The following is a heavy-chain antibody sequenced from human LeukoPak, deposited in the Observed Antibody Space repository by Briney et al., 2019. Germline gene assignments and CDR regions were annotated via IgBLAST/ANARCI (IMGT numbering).Heavy chain of an antibody. J-gene: IGHJ4*02. CDR2: INAGNGNT. CDR3: ARGPRAAADDY. V-gene: IGHV1-3*01. D-gene: IGHD6-13*01. Sequence: ASVKVSCKASGYTFTTYAMHWVRQAPGQRLEWMGWINAGNGNTKYSQKFQGRVTITRDTSASTAYMELSSLRSEDTAVYYCARGPRAAADDYWGQGTLVTVSS. CDR1: GYTFTTYA.